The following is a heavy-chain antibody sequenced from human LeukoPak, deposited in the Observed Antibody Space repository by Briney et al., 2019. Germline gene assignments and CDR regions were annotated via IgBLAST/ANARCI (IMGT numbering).Heavy chain of an antibody. Sequence: SETLSLNCTVSGGSVSSYYWSWLRQPPGKGLEWIGYIYHSGSTNHSPSLKSGVTISVNTSKNQFSLELSSVTAADTAVYFCASLGGYYDFWSGYRDYWGQGILVTVSS. CDR3: ASLGGYYDFWSGYRDY. D-gene: IGHD3-3*01. V-gene: IGHV4-59*02. CDR1: GGSVSSYY. CDR2: IYHSGST. J-gene: IGHJ4*02.